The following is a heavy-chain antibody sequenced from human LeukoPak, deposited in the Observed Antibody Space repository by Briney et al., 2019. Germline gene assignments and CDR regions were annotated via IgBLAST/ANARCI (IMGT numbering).Heavy chain of an antibody. CDR1: GYTFTGCY. Sequence: GASVKVSCKASGYTFTGCYIHWVRQAPGQGLEWMGRISPNTGDTHYERKFRGRVTMTRDTSITTAYMELSRLRSDDTARIYCARGDSGSYSPSAFWGQGTLVTVS. CDR3: ARGDSGSYSPSAF. J-gene: IGHJ4*02. CDR2: ISPNTGDT. D-gene: IGHD1-26*01. V-gene: IGHV1-2*06.